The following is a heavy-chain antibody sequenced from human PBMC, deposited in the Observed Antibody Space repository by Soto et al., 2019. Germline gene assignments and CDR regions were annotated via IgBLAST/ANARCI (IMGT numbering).Heavy chain of an antibody. J-gene: IGHJ6*02. V-gene: IGHV4-39*01. Sequence: PSETLSLTCTVSGGSISSSSYSWGWIRQPPGKGLEWIGSIYYSGSTYYNPSLKSRVTISVDTSKNQFSLKLSSVTAADTAVYYCARQTRVRGVRGYYYYGMDVWGQGTTVTVSS. CDR2: IYYSGST. CDR1: GGSISSSSYS. CDR3: ARQTRVRGVRGYYYYGMDV. D-gene: IGHD3-10*01.